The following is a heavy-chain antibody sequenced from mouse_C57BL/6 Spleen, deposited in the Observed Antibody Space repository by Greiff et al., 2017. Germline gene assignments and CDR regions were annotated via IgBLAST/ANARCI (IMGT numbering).Heavy chain of an antibody. V-gene: IGHV1-69*01. CDR3: AREITTVVATRYWYFDV. J-gene: IGHJ1*03. CDR1: GYTFTSYW. Sequence: QVQLQQSGAELVMPGASVKLSCKASGYTFTSYWMHWVKQRPGQGLEWIGEIDPSDSYTNYNQKFKGKSTLTVDKSSSTAYMQLSSLTSEDSAVYYCAREITTVVATRYWYFDVWGTGTTVTVSS. D-gene: IGHD1-1*01. CDR2: IDPSDSYT.